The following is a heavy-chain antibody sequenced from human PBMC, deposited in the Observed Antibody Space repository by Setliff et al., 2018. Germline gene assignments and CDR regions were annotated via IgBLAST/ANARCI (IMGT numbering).Heavy chain of an antibody. Sequence: GGSLRLSCAASGFLYSNNAFHWVRQTPGKGLEWVAVISYDGTITYYADSVKGRFTISRDNSKNTLYLQMNSLRAEDTAVYYCAKRDYYDSSGIEPYWGQGTLVTVSS. CDR2: ISYDGTIT. V-gene: IGHV3-30*04. CDR1: GFLYSNNA. J-gene: IGHJ4*02. CDR3: AKRDYYDSSGIEPY. D-gene: IGHD3-22*01.